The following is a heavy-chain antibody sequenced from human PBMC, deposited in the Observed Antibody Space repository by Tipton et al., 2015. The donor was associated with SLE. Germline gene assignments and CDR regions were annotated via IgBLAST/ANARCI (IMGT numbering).Heavy chain of an antibody. V-gene: IGHV3-11*06. CDR2: ISWNSANI. Sequence: SLRLSCEVSGFTFSDYYMSWIRQAPGKGLEWVSGISWNSANIGYVDSVKGRFTISRDNAENSLYLQMNSLRTEDTAVYYCARRSRSSGWSYWGQGTLVTVSS. CDR3: ARRSRSSGWSY. J-gene: IGHJ4*02. CDR1: GFTFSDYY. D-gene: IGHD6-19*01.